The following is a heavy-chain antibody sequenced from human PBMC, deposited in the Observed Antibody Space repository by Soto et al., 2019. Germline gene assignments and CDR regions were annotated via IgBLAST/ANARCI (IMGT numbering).Heavy chain of an antibody. Sequence: QVQLVESGGGVVQPGRSLRLSCAASGFTFSSYGMHWVRQAPGKGLEWVAVISDDGSNKYYADSLKGRFTISRDNSKNTLYLQINILRAEDTAVYYCAKEWVYDTSGWSFDYWGQGTLVTVSS. CDR2: ISDDGSNK. D-gene: IGHD3-22*01. CDR3: AKEWVYDTSGWSFDY. V-gene: IGHV3-30*18. J-gene: IGHJ4*02. CDR1: GFTFSSYG.